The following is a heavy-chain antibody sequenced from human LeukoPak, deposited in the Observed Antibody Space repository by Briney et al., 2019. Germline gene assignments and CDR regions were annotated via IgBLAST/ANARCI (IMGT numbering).Heavy chain of an antibody. V-gene: IGHV1-24*01. D-gene: IGHD6-13*01. CDR3: ATDGQPHAPYSSTVYGMDV. CDR1: GYTLTELS. CDR2: FDPEDGET. Sequence: ASVKVSCKVSGYTLTELSMHWVRQTPGKGLEWMGGFDPEDGETIYAQKFQGRVTMTEDTSTDTAYMELSSLRSEDTAVYYCATDGQPHAPYSSTVYGMDVWGQGTTVTVSS. J-gene: IGHJ6*02.